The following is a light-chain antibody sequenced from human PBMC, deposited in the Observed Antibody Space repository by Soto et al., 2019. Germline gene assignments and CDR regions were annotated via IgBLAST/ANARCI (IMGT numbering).Light chain of an antibody. Sequence: DIQLTQSPSSVSASVGDRVTITCRASRDISSWLAWYQQKPGQAPNILVFAASTLQRGVPTRFSGRGSGTEFTLTIDSLQPEDFATYSCQQADSLPLTFGGGTKV. V-gene: IGKV1-12*01. J-gene: IGKJ4*01. CDR3: QQADSLPLT. CDR1: RDISSW. CDR2: AAS.